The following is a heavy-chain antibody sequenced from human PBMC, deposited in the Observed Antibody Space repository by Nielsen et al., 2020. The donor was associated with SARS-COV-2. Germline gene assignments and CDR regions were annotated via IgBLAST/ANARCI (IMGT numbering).Heavy chain of an antibody. V-gene: IGHV4-31*03. CDR1: GGPISDDGYY. J-gene: IGHJ5*01. CDR3: ARESEYRDRWKALDS. D-gene: IGHD2-2*01. CDR2: IDYRGKT. Sequence: SETLSLTCTVSGGPISDDGYYWTWIRQHPGKGLEWVGYIDYRGKTYYNPSLKSRASMSVDTSKNQFSLMLSPVTAADTAVFYCARESEYRDRWKALDSWGHGTLVTVS.